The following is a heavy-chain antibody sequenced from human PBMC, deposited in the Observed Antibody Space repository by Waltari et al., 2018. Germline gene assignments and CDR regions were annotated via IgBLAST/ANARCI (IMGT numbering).Heavy chain of an antibody. V-gene: IGHV3-30*04. D-gene: IGHD3-3*01. CDR1: GFPFGSYS. CDR2: TSFDGSDT. CDR3: ARDQADFWSARGAFDY. J-gene: IGHJ4*02. Sequence: VLLVQSGGGVVQPGGSLRLSCVGFGFPFGSYSFHWVRQSPGRGLEWVALTSFDGSDTFYAPSVEGRFTISRDSSKNTVFLQMTSLRPDDTAIYFCARDQADFWSARGAFDYWGQGSLVTVSS.